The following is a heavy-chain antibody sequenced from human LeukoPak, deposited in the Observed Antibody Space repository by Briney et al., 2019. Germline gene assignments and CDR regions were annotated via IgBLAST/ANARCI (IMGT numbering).Heavy chain of an antibody. Sequence: SETLSLTCTVSGGSISSYYWSWIRQPPGKGLEWIGCIYYSGSTNYNPSLKSRVTISVDKSKNQFSLKLSSVTAADTAVYYCARSPGGPDDAFDIWGQGTMVTVSS. V-gene: IGHV4-59*12. CDR2: IYYSGST. CDR3: ARSPGGPDDAFDI. CDR1: GGSISSYY. J-gene: IGHJ3*02. D-gene: IGHD2-2*01.